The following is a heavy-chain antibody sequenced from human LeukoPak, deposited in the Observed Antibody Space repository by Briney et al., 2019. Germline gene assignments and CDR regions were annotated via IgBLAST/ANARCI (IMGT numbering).Heavy chain of an antibody. V-gene: IGHV3-30-3*01. J-gene: IGHJ6*02. CDR2: ISYDGSNK. Sequence: GGSLRLSCAASGFTSSSYAMHWVRQAPGKGLEWVAVISYDGSNKYYADSVKGRFTISRDNSKNTLYLQMNSLRAEDTAVYYCAREIGGSVWRRDGMDVWGQGTTVTVSS. CDR1: GFTSSSYA. CDR3: AREIGGSVWRRDGMDV. D-gene: IGHD6-19*01.